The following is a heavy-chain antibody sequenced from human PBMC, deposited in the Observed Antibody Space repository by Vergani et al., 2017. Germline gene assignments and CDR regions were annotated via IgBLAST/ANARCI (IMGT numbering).Heavy chain of an antibody. J-gene: IGHJ4*02. CDR2: TSTDGST. CDR1: GGAVNSGSNF. CDR3: YTDYHDY. Sequence: QVQLQESGPGLVKPSQTLSLTCSVSGGAVNSGSNFWTWIRQPAGKGLEWIGRTSTDGSTNYNPSLKSRVTVSVDTSKTQISLRLTSVTAEDTAVYFCYTDYHDYWGQGTLVTVSS. V-gene: IGHV4-61*02. D-gene: IGHD2-2*02.